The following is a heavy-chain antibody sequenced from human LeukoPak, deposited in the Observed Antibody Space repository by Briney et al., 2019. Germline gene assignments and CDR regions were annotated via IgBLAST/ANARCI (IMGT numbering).Heavy chain of an antibody. CDR1: GGSFSGYY. CDR3: ARAPHYCSGGSCYSYYYYMDV. J-gene: IGHJ6*03. CDR2: INHSGST. V-gene: IGHV4-34*01. Sequence: SETLSLTCAVYGGSFSGYYWSWIRQPPGKGLEWIGEINHSGSTNYNPSLKSRVTISVDTSKNQFSLKLSSVTAADTAVYYCARAPHYCSGGSCYSYYYYMDVWGKGTTVTVSS. D-gene: IGHD2-15*01.